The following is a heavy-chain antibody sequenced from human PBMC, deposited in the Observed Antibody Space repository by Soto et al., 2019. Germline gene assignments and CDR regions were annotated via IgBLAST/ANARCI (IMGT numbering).Heavy chain of an antibody. V-gene: IGHV3-11*01. CDR3: ASELEWELLLSKNVDY. J-gene: IGHJ4*02. D-gene: IGHD1-26*01. Sequence: QVQLVESGGGLVKPGGSLRLSCAASGFTFSDYYMSWIRQAPGKGLEWVSYISSSGSTIYYADSVKGRFTTSRDNAKNPLYLQMNSLRAEDTAVYYCASELEWELLLSKNVDYWGQGTLVTVSS. CDR2: ISSSGSTI. CDR1: GFTFSDYY.